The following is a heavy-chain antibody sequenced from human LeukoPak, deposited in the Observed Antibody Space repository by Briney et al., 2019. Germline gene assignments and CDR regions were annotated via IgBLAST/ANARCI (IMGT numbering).Heavy chain of an antibody. CDR1: GFTFSSYA. D-gene: IGHD2-2*01. CDR2: ISGSGGSI. V-gene: IGHV3-23*01. J-gene: IGHJ4*02. CDR3: AKDRDAIVVVPAAIDY. Sequence: GGSLRLSCAASGFTFSSYAMSWVRQAPGKGPEWVSAISGSGGSIYYADSVKGRFTISRDNSKNTLYLQMNSLRAEDTAVYYCAKDRDAIVVVPAAIDYWGQGTLVTVSS.